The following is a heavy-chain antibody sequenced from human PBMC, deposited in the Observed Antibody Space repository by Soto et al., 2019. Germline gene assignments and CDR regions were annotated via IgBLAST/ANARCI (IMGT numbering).Heavy chain of an antibody. Sequence: SVKVSCKASGGTFSSYAISWVRQAPGQGLEWMGGIIPIFGTANYAQKFQGRVTITADESTSTAYMELSSLRSEDTAVYYCAGGGDSSSRLYYYYGMDVWGQGTTVTVSS. CDR1: GGTFSSYA. J-gene: IGHJ6*02. V-gene: IGHV1-69*13. D-gene: IGHD6-6*01. CDR2: IIPIFGTA. CDR3: AGGGDSSSRLYYYYGMDV.